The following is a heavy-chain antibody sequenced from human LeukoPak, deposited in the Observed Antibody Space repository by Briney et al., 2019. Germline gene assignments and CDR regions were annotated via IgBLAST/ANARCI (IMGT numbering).Heavy chain of an antibody. CDR3: ARVFPHGYSDY. CDR1: GGSISIYW. Sequence: SETLSLTCTVSGGSISIYWWSWIRQPPGKGLEWIGYIYYTGGTTYNPSLKSRVTISVDTSKNQFSLKLTSVTAADTAVYYCARVFPHGYSDYWGQGTLVTVSS. J-gene: IGHJ4*02. D-gene: IGHD5-24*01. V-gene: IGHV4-59*01. CDR2: IYYTGGT.